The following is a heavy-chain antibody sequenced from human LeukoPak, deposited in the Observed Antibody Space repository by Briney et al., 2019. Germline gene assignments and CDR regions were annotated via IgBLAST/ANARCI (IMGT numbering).Heavy chain of an antibody. D-gene: IGHD4-17*01. Sequence: SETLSLTCTVSGGSISSSSYYWGWIRQPPGKGLEWIGSIYYSGSTYYNPSLKSRVTISVDTSKNQFSLKLSSVTAADTAVYYCARWVTTLLGLPYYFDYWGQGTLVTVSS. V-gene: IGHV4-39*07. CDR1: GGSISSSSYY. J-gene: IGHJ4*02. CDR2: IYYSGST. CDR3: ARWVTTLLGLPYYFDY.